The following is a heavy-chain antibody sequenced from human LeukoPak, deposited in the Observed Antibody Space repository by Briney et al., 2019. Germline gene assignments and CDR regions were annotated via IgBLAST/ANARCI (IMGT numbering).Heavy chain of an antibody. Sequence: GWSLRLSCEASGFTFSNSAMSWVRQAPGKGLEWVSGISASGHYTYNAHSAKGRFTISRDNSKNTLYLQMNSLRAEDTALYFCAKDGSWGDYYFYFYIDVWGKGTTVTVSS. CDR1: GFTFSNSA. CDR3: AKDGSWGDYYFYFYIDV. V-gene: IGHV3-23*01. D-gene: IGHD3-16*01. J-gene: IGHJ6*03. CDR2: ISASGHYT.